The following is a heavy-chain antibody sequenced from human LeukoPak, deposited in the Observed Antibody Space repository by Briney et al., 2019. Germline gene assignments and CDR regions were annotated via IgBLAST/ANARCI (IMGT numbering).Heavy chain of an antibody. Sequence: ASVKVSCKASGYTFTSYDINWVRQATVQGLEWMGWMNPNSGNTGYAQKFQGRVTMTRNTSISTAYMELSSLRSEDTAVYYCARGRSTSSPFDPWGQGTLVTVSS. J-gene: IGHJ5*02. CDR3: ARGRSTSSPFDP. V-gene: IGHV1-8*01. CDR1: GYTFTSYD. CDR2: MNPNSGNT. D-gene: IGHD2-2*01.